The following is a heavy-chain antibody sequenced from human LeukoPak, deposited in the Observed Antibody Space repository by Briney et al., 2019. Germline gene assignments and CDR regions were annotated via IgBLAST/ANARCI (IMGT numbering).Heavy chain of an antibody. J-gene: IGHJ4*02. V-gene: IGHV3-23*01. D-gene: IGHD3-22*01. CDR1: GITLSNYG. CDR3: AKRGVVIRVILVGFHKEAYYFDS. CDR2: ISDSGGST. Sequence: GGSLRLSCAVSGITLSNYGMSCVRQAPGKGLEWVAGISDSGGSTNYADSVKGRFTISRYNPKNTLYLQMNSLRAEDTAVYFCAKRGVVIRVILVGFHKEAYYFDSWGQGALVTVSS.